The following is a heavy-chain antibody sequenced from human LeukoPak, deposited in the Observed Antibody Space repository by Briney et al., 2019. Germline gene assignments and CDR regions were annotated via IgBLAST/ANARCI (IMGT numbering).Heavy chain of an antibody. J-gene: IGHJ4*02. D-gene: IGHD1-7*01. CDR3: ARDRLLELAGSSD. Sequence: PGGSLRLSCAASGFTFSSYSMNWVRQAPGKGLEWVSSISSSSSYIYYADSVKGRFTISRDNAKNSLYLQMNSLRAEDTAVYYCARDRLLELAGSSDWGQGTLVTVSS. CDR2: ISSSSSYI. CDR1: GFTFSSYS. V-gene: IGHV3-21*01.